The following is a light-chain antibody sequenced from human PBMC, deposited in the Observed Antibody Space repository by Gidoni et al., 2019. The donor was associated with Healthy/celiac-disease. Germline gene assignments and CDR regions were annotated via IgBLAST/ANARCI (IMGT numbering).Light chain of an antibody. CDR3: QAWDSSTDPGV. J-gene: IGLJ2*01. Sequence: SYELTQPPSVSVSPGQTASITCSGDKLGDKYACWYQQKPGQSPVLVIYQDSKRPSGIPERFSGSNSGNTATLTISGTQAMDEADYYCQAWDSSTDPGVFGGGTKLTVL. V-gene: IGLV3-1*01. CDR2: QDS. CDR1: KLGDKY.